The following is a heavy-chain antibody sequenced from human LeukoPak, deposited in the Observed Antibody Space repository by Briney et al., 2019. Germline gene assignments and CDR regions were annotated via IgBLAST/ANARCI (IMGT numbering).Heavy chain of an antibody. CDR1: GGSISSGGYY. V-gene: IGHV4-30-2*01. D-gene: IGHD5-24*01. J-gene: IGHJ4*02. CDR3: AREEVIPSRWLQSDY. Sequence: PSQTLSLICTVSGGSISSGGYYWSWIRQPPGKGLEWTGYIYHSGSTYYNPSLKSRVTISVDRSKNQFSLKLSSVTAADTAVYYCAREEVIPSRWLQSDYWGQGTLVTVSS. CDR2: IYHSGST.